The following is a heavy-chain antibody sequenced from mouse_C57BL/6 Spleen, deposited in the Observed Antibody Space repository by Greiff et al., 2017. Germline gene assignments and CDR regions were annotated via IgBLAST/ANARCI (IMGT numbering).Heavy chain of an antibody. D-gene: IGHD2-4*01. V-gene: IGHV5-6*01. CDR1: GFTFSSYG. J-gene: IGHJ4*01. CDR3: ARHNDYGKDRYAMDY. CDR2: ISSGGSYT. Sequence: EVKVVESGGDLVKPGGSLKLSCAASGFTFSSYGMSWVRQTPDKRLEWVATISSGGSYTYYPDSVKGRFTISRDNAKNTLYLQMSSLKSEDTAMYYCARHNDYGKDRYAMDYWGQGTSVTVSS.